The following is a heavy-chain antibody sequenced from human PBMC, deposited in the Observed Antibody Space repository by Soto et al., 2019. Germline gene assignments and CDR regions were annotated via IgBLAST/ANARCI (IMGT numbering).Heavy chain of an antibody. V-gene: IGHV3-30*04. D-gene: IGHD5-12*01. Sequence: GGSLRLSCAASDFIFTSYAMHWVRQAPGKGLEWVSIISDDGGKTYYADPVKGRFTISRDNSRNMLYLQMSSLRAEDTAVYYCAKEYRVDILDRKYNWFDPWGQGTLVTVSS. J-gene: IGHJ5*02. CDR3: AKEYRVDILDRKYNWFDP. CDR2: ISDDGGKT. CDR1: DFIFTSYA.